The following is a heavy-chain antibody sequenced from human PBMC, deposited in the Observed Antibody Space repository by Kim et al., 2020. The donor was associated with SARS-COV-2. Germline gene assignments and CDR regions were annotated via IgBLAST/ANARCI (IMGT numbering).Heavy chain of an antibody. CDR2: IYTSGST. CDR1: GGSISSYY. V-gene: IGHV4-4*07. J-gene: IGHJ3*02. CDR3: ARDSMLSDRAFDI. Sequence: SESLSLTCTVSGGSISSYYWSWIRQPAGKGLEWIGRIYTSGSTNYNPSFKSRVTMSVDTPKNQFSLKLSSVTAADTAVYYCARDSMLSDRAFDIWGQGTMVTVSS. D-gene: IGHD3-16*02.